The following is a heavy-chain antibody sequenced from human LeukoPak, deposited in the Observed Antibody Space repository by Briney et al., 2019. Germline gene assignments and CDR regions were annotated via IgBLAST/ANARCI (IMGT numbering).Heavy chain of an antibody. CDR2: INPNNGGT. V-gene: IGHV1-2*04. Sequence: ASVKVSCKASGYTFTGYYMHWVRQAPGQGLEWMGWINPNNGGTNCAQKFQGWVTMTRDTSITTAYMDLSRLKSDDTAVYYCARGPPYYYDTSGYYYAYWGQGTLVTVSS. D-gene: IGHD3-22*01. CDR3: ARGPPYYYDTSGYYYAY. J-gene: IGHJ4*02. CDR1: GYTFTGYY.